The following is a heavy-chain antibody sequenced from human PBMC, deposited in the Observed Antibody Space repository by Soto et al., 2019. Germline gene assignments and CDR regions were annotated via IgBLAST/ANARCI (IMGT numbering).Heavy chain of an antibody. D-gene: IGHD3-10*01. CDR3: ARHSTSAPKDY. CDR2: IYPGDSDT. V-gene: IGHV5-51*01. Sequence: LKISCKGSGYSLTTYWIAWVRQMPGKGLEWVGIIYPGDSDTRYSPSFEGHVTISVDKSISTAFLQWNSLKASDNAIYYCARHSTSAPKDYWGQGTLVSVSS. CDR1: GYSLTTYW. J-gene: IGHJ4*01.